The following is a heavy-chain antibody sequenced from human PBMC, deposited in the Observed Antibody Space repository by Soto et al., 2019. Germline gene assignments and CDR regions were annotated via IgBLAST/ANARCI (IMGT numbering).Heavy chain of an antibody. V-gene: IGHV3-15*07. J-gene: IGHJ4*02. CDR1: GFTFKRAW. CDR2: IKSGIDGEAT. D-gene: IGHD3-9*01. Sequence: EVQLVESGGGLVKPGGSLTLSCAASGFTFKRAWMNWVRQAPGKGLEWVGRIKSGIDGEATDYGAPVTGRFTISRDDSRNTLSLQMNSLKTEDPAIFYCSTGLGTDYSRFEYWGRGTLVTVSS. CDR3: STGLGTDYSRFEY.